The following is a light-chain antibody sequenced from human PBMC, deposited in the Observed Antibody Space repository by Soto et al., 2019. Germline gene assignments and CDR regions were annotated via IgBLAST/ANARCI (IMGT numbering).Light chain of an antibody. Sequence: DIQITHSPCSLSASVGDRVTITFLASQSIGKHLNWYQQKPGKAPKFLIYSVSSLQSGVPSRFSGSGSGTDFTLTINSLQPEDFATYYCQKGYTSSINFGQGTRLEIK. CDR2: SVS. CDR3: QKGYTSSIN. J-gene: IGKJ5*01. V-gene: IGKV1-39*01. CDR1: QSIGKH.